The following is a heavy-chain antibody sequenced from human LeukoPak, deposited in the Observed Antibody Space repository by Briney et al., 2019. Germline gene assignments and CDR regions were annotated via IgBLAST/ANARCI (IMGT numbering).Heavy chain of an antibody. J-gene: IGHJ4*02. Sequence: SVKVSCKASGGTFSSYAISWVRQAPGQGLEWMGRIIPILGIANYAQKFQGRVTITADKSTSTAYMELSSLRSEDTAVYYCAQPKTEARSGSSGNYFDYWGQGTLVTVSS. CDR1: GGTFSSYA. CDR3: AQPKTEARSGSSGNYFDY. CDR2: IIPILGIA. V-gene: IGHV1-69*04. D-gene: IGHD5-12*01.